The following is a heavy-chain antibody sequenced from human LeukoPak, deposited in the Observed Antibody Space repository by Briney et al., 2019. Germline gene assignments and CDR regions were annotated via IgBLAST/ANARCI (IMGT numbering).Heavy chain of an antibody. Sequence: GGSLRLSGAASGFTFSSYRMNWVRQAPGKGLEGVSSISSSSSYVYYADSVKGRFTISRDNAKNSLHLQTTSLRAEDTAVYYCASRAMTVNYWGQGTLVTVSS. D-gene: IGHD3-16*02. V-gene: IGHV3-21*01. J-gene: IGHJ4*02. CDR1: GFTFSSYR. CDR3: ASRAMTVNY. CDR2: ISSSSSYV.